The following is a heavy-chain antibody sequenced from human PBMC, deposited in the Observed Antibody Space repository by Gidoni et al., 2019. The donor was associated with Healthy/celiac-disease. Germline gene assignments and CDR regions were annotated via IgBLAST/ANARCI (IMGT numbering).Heavy chain of an antibody. CDR2: IYYSGST. Sequence: QLQLQESGPGLVKPSETLSIPCTVPGGSISSSSYYWGWIRQPPGKGLEWIGLIYYSGSTYYNPSLKSRVTISVDTSKNHFSLKLSSVTAADTAVYYCARRGRGIAARPHAFDIWGQGTMVTVSS. CDR1: GGSISSSSYY. J-gene: IGHJ3*02. V-gene: IGHV4-39*01. CDR3: ARRGRGIAARPHAFDI. D-gene: IGHD6-6*01.